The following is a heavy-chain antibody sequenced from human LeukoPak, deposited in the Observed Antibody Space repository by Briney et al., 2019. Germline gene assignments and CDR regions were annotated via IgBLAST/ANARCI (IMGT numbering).Heavy chain of an antibody. J-gene: IGHJ4*02. CDR3: IRHLLDYGRDY. Sequence: AGSLRLSCAASGFSFSDSAMHWVRQASGKGLEWVGRSRSKANSYATTYAASVKGRITISRDDSKNTAYLQMNSLKTEDTGIYYCIRHLLDYGRDYWVQGTLVTVSS. CDR2: SRSKANSYAT. CDR1: GFSFSDSA. D-gene: IGHD4-17*01. V-gene: IGHV3-73*01.